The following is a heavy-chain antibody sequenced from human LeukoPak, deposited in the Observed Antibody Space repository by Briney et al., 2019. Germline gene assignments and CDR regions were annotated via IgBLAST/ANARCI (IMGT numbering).Heavy chain of an antibody. CDR3: ATHRPVDTAMALDY. Sequence: ASVKVSCKVSGYTLTELSMNWGRQARGKGLEWMGGFDPEDGETSYAKKFQGRVTMTEDPSTDTAYLELRSLRPEDTAVYYSATHRPVDTAMALDYWGQGTLLTVSS. J-gene: IGHJ4*02. CDR2: FDPEDGET. V-gene: IGHV1-24*01. CDR1: GYTLTELS. D-gene: IGHD5-18*01.